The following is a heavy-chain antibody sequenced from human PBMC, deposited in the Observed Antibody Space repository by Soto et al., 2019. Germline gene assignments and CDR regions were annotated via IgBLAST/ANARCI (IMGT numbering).Heavy chain of an antibody. CDR2: ISGSGGST. J-gene: IGHJ6*03. CDR1: GFTFSRYA. Sequence: GSLRLSCAASGFTFSRYAMSWVRQAPGKGLEWVSAISGSGGSTYYADSVKGRFTISRDNSKNTLYLQMNSLRAEDTAVYYCARDDIVVVPAAIGVYYYYYYMDVWGKGTTVTVSS. D-gene: IGHD2-2*01. CDR3: ARDDIVVVPAAIGVYYYYYYMDV. V-gene: IGHV3-23*01.